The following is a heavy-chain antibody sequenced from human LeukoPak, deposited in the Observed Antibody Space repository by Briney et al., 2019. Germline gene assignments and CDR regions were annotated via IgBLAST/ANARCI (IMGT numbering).Heavy chain of an antibody. D-gene: IGHD6-25*01. Sequence: RASVKVSCTASGGTFSSYAISWVRQAPGQGLEWMGGIIPIFGTANYAQKFQGRVTITADESTSTAYMELSSLRSEDTAVYYCARGLSGAITYYFDYWGQGTLVTVFS. CDR1: GGTFSSYA. J-gene: IGHJ4*02. CDR3: ARGLSGAITYYFDY. CDR2: IIPIFGTA. V-gene: IGHV1-69*13.